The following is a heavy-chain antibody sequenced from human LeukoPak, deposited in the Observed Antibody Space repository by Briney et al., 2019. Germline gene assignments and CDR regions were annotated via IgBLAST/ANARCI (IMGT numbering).Heavy chain of an antibody. CDR3: ARVWLRIVGASPLGY. V-gene: IGHV1-2*02. D-gene: IGHD1-26*01. CDR1: GYTFTGYY. Sequence: GASVRVSCKAAGYTFTGYYMHWVSQAPGHGLEGMGWINPNSGGTNYAQEFQGRVTMTRDTSISTAYMELSRLRADDTAVYYCARVWLRIVGASPLGYWGQGTLVTVSS. J-gene: IGHJ4*02. CDR2: INPNSGGT.